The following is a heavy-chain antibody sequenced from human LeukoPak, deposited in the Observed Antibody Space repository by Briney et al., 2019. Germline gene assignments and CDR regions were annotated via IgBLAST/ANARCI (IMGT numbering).Heavy chain of an antibody. CDR2: IIPIFGTA. CDR3: VRGWLAQTMVVTPYNY. CDR1: GGTFSSYA. V-gene: IGHV1-69*13. Sequence: ASVKVSCKASGGTFSSYAINWVRQAPGQGLEWMGGIIPIFGTANYAQKYQGRVTITAVESMSTAYMELSSLRSEDTAVYYCVRGWLAQTMVVTPYNYWGQGTLVTVSS. D-gene: IGHD4-23*01. J-gene: IGHJ4*02.